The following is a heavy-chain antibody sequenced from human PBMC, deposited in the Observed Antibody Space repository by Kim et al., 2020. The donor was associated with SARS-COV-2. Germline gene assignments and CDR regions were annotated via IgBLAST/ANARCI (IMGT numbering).Heavy chain of an antibody. CDR1: GFAFSTYS. V-gene: IGHV3-48*02. CDR2: ISSTSSTI. J-gene: IGHJ4*02. Sequence: GGSLRLSCAASGFAFSTYSMNWVRQAPGKGLEWISYISSTSSTIFYADSVKGRFTISRDNAKNSLYLQMNSLRDEDTAVYYCARGVGIVKQIPIPQYFFDSWGQGTLVTVSS. CDR3: ARGVGIVKQIPIPQYFFDS. D-gene: IGHD1-26*01.